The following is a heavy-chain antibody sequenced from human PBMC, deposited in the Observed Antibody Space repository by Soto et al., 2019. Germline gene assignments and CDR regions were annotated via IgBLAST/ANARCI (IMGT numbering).Heavy chain of an antibody. CDR1: GFTFSNYA. J-gene: IGHJ4*02. Sequence: GGSLRLSCTASGFTFSNYAVTWVRQAPGKGLEWVSGISASGGSAYYADSVKGRFTVSRDNSKNTLYLQMNSLRAEDTAVYYCAKPSVSWVPFDYWGQGTLVTVSS. CDR3: AKPSVSWVPFDY. D-gene: IGHD6-13*01. V-gene: IGHV3-23*01. CDR2: ISASGGSA.